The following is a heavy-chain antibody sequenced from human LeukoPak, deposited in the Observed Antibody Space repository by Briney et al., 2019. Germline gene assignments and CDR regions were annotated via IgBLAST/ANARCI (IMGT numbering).Heavy chain of an antibody. J-gene: IGHJ4*02. CDR1: GYTFTTYD. CDR3: ARANYYGSGKKDLDY. V-gene: IGHV1-8*01. CDR2: MNPNSGTT. D-gene: IGHD3-10*01. Sequence: ASVKVSCKASGYTFTTYDINWVRQATGQGLEWMGGMNPNSGTTGYAQKYQGRVTMTRNTSMSTAYMELNSLRSEDTAVYYCARANYYGSGKKDLDYWGQGTLVTVSS.